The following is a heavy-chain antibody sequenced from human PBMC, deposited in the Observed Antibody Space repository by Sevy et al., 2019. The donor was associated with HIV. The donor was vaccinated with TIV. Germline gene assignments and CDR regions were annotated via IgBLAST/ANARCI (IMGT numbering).Heavy chain of an antibody. Sequence: GGSLRLSCAASGFTFSSYEMNWVRQAPGKGLEWISYISNSGTAMYYSDSVRGRFTISRDNARRSLYLQMNSLRAEDTAVYYCARDLPPFATTVPHFDCWGQRTLVTVSS. J-gene: IGHJ4*02. CDR1: GFTFSSYE. CDR3: ARDLPPFATTVPHFDC. V-gene: IGHV3-48*03. CDR2: ISNSGTAM. D-gene: IGHD4-17*01.